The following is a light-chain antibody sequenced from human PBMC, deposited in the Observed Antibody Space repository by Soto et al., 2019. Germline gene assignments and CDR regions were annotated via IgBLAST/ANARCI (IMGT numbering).Light chain of an antibody. CDR1: SSDIGGSKY. Sequence: QSALTQPASVSGSLGQSISISCTGTSSDIGGSKYVSWYQQHPGTAPKLLIYEVTYRPSGVSDRFSGSKPGNTASLTVSGLQAEDEADYYCSSYSSSATLYVFGTGTKVTVL. CDR3: SSYSSSATLYV. CDR2: EVT. V-gene: IGLV2-14*01. J-gene: IGLJ1*01.